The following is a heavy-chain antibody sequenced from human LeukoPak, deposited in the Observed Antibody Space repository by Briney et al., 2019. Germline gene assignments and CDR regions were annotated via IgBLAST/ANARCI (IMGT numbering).Heavy chain of an antibody. J-gene: IGHJ4*02. CDR1: GFTFSSSA. Sequence: PGGFLRLSCAASGFTFSSSAMSWVRQAPGKGLEWVSAIGNNGGYTYYADSVQGRFTISRDNSKSTLCLQMNSLRAEDTAVYYCAKQLGYCSDGSCYFPYWGQGTLVTVSS. CDR3: AKQLGYCSDGSCYFPY. D-gene: IGHD2-15*01. CDR2: IGNNGGYT. V-gene: IGHV3-23*01.